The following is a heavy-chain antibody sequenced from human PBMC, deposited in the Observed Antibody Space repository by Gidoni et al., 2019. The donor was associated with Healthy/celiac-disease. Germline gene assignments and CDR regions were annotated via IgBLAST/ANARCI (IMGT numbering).Heavy chain of an antibody. CDR2: INHSGSP. D-gene: IGHD2-8*01. CDR3: AEMLRDY. J-gene: IGHJ4*02. Sequence: QLQLQKWGAGLLKPPETLSVTGAVSGGSFSGSSWICIRQPPGKGLEWSGEINHSGSPNYNPSLKSRVTISVDTSKNQFSLKLSSVTAADTAVYYCAEMLRDYWGQGTLVTVSS. V-gene: IGHV4-34*01. CDR1: GGSFSGSS.